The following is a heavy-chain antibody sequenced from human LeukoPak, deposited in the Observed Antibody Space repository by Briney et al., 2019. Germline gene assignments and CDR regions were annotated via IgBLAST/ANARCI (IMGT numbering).Heavy chain of an antibody. V-gene: IGHV3-21*01. CDR1: GFTFSSYS. J-gene: IGHJ5*02. CDR3: ARDYYDNSGYYLGWFGP. D-gene: IGHD3-22*01. Sequence: GGPLRLSCAASGFTFSSYSMNWVRQAPGKGLEWVSSISSSSSYIYYADSVKGRFTISRDNAKNSLYLQMNSLRAEDTAVYYCARDYYDNSGYYLGWFGPWGQGTLVTVSS. CDR2: ISSSSSYI.